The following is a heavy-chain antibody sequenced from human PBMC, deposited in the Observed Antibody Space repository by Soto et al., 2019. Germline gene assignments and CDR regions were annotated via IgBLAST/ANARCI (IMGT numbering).Heavy chain of an antibody. J-gene: IGHJ5*02. Sequence: QLQLQESGPGLVKPSETLSLTCTVSGGSISSSSYYWGWIRQPPGKGLEWIGSIYYSGSTYYNPSLKSRVTISVDTSKNQFSLKLSSVTAADTAVYYCARRGFSPPGYPTANWFDPWGQGTLVTVSS. D-gene: IGHD5-18*01. CDR3: ARRGFSPPGYPTANWFDP. CDR2: IYYSGST. V-gene: IGHV4-39*01. CDR1: GGSISSSSYY.